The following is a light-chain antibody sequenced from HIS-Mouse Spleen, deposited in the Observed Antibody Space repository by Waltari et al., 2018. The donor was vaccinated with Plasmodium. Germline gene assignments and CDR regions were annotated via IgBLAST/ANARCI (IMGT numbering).Light chain of an antibody. V-gene: IGKV3-11*01. Sequence: EIVLTQSPATLSLSPGDRSTLSCRASQSVSSYLAWYQQKPGQAPRLLIYEASNRATGIPARFSGSGSGTDFTLTISSLEPEDFAVYYCQQRSNWPRVLTFGGGTKVEIK. CDR3: QQRSNWPRVLT. J-gene: IGKJ4*01. CDR2: EAS. CDR1: QSVSSY.